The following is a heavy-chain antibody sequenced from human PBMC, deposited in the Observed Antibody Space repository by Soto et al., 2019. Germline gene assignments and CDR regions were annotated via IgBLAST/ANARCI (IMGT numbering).Heavy chain of an antibody. J-gene: IGHJ4*02. D-gene: IGHD2-2*02. CDR3: ARNLGYCNSTNCYTVLDY. CDR1: GFTFSRYW. CDR2: IKQDGSEK. Sequence: PGGSLRLSCAASGFTFSRYWMNWVRQAPGKGLEWVANIKQDGSEKYYEDSVTGRFTISRDNAKNSLFLQMNSLRAEDTAVYYFARNLGYCNSTNCYTVLDYWGQGTLVTVSS. V-gene: IGHV3-7*04.